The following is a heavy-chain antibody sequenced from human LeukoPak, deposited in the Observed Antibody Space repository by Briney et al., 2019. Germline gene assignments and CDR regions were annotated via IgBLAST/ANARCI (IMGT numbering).Heavy chain of an antibody. D-gene: IGHD1-26*01. CDR1: GFTFSTYG. V-gene: IGHV3-30*02. CDR3: ARVDHSGSYSFDY. CDR2: IRYDGTNK. J-gene: IGHJ4*02. Sequence: GGSLRLSCAASGFTFSTYGMHWVRQAPGKGLEWVAFIRYDGTNKYYADSVRGRFTFSRDNSKNTLYLQMNSLRVEDTAVYYCARVDHSGSYSFDYWGQGTLVTVSS.